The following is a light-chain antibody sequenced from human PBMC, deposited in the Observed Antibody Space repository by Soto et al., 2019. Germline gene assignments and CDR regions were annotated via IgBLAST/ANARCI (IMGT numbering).Light chain of an antibody. V-gene: IGKV3-20*01. CDR2: GAS. Sequence: EIVLTHSPGTLSLYPWEIATLSCRASQSVSSSYLAWYQQKPGQAPRLLIYGASSRATGIPDRFSGSGSGTDFTLTISRLEPEDFAVYYCQQYSSSPKTFGQGTKVDIK. CDR1: QSVSSSY. CDR3: QQYSSSPKT. J-gene: IGKJ1*01.